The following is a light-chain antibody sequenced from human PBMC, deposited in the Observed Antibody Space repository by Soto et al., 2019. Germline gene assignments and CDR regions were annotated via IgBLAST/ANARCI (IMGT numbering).Light chain of an antibody. V-gene: IGKV3-15*01. CDR3: QQYNNWPLT. J-gene: IGKJ4*01. CDR1: QSVSSY. CDR2: GAS. Sequence: EIVMTQSPATLSVSPGERATLSCRASQSVSSYLAWYQQKPGQAPRLPIYGASTRATDIPARFSGSGSGTEFTLTISSLQSEDFALYYCQQYNNWPLTFGGGTKVDIK.